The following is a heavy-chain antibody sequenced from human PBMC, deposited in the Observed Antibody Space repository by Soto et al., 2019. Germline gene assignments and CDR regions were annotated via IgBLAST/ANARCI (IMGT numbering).Heavy chain of an antibody. J-gene: IGHJ4*02. CDR2: IWYDGSNK. D-gene: IGHD2-15*01. Sequence: GGSLRLSCAASGFTFSSYGMHWVRQAPGKGLEWVAVIWYDGSNKYYADSVKGRFTISRDNSKNTLYLQMNSLRDEDTAVYYCARDGTVVTPFDYWGQGTLVTVSS. V-gene: IGHV3-33*01. CDR3: ARDGTVVTPFDY. CDR1: GFTFSSYG.